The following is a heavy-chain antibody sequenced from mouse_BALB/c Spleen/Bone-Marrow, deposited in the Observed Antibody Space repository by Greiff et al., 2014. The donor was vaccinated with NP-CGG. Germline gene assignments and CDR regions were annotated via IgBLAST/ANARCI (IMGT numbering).Heavy chain of an antibody. V-gene: IGHV2-6-7*01. CDR3: ARDSFLITRALDY. CDR2: IWGDGST. Sequence: VHLVESGPGLVAPSQSLSITCTVSGFSLTGYGVSWVRQPPGKGLEWLGMIWGDGSTDYNSALKSRLSISKDNSKSQVFLKMNSLRTDDTARYYCARDSFLITRALDYWGQGTSVTVSS. J-gene: IGHJ4*01. CDR1: GFSLTGYG. D-gene: IGHD2-4*01.